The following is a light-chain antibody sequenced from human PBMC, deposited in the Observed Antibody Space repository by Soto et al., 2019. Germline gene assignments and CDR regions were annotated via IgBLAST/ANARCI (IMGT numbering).Light chain of an antibody. CDR3: QQYNNWPTWT. J-gene: IGKJ1*01. CDR1: QSVSSN. V-gene: IGKV3-15*01. Sequence: RWPPNLYKKKGERATLSCRASQSVSSNLAWYQQKPGQAPRLLIYGASTRATGIPARFSGSGSGTEFTLTISSLQSEDFAVYYCQQYNNWPTWTFGQGTKVDIK. CDR2: GAS.